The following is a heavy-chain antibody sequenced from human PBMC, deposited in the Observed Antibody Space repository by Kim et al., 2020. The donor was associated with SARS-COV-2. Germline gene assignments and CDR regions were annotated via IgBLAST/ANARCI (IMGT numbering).Heavy chain of an antibody. CDR2: IDPSDSYT. D-gene: IGHD5-18*01. J-gene: IGHJ1*01. Sequence: GESLKISCKASGYRFTTYWISWVRQVPGKGLEWMGRIDPSDSYTKYRPSFQGHVTISVDKSITTAFLQWNTLKASDTAMYYCATGDTALVNWGQGTLVTVS. CDR3: ATGDTALVN. V-gene: IGHV5-10-1*01. CDR1: GYRFTTYW.